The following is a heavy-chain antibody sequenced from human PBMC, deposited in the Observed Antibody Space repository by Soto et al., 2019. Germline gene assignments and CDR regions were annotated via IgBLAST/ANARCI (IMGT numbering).Heavy chain of an antibody. Sequence: LGLSLRLSYAASELTLEDYTMHCVRQAPGKGLEWVSIISWDGGSTYYADSVKGRFTISRNNSKNSLYLQMNSLRTEDTALYYCAKDRLLDSSSYYYGMDVWGQGTTVTVSS. V-gene: IGHV3-43*01. J-gene: IGHJ6*02. CDR1: ELTLEDYT. CDR3: AKDRLLDSSSYYYGMDV. CDR2: ISWDGGST. D-gene: IGHD6-6*01.